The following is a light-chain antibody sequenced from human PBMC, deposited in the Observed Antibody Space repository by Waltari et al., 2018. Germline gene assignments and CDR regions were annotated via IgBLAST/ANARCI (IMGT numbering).Light chain of an antibody. CDR3: QQYNSFPYT. CDR2: AAS. J-gene: IGKJ2*01. Sequence: IQMTQSPSSLSASVGDRVTITCRASNGISHYLAWFQQRPGKAPRSLIYAASNLQSGVPSKFSGSGSGTDFTLTISSLQPEDFATYYCQQYNSFPYTFAQGTKLEIK. CDR1: NGISHY. V-gene: IGKV1-16*02.